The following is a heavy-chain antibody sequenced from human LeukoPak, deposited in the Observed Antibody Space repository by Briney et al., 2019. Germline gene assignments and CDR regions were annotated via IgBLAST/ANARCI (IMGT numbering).Heavy chain of an antibody. J-gene: IGHJ3*02. V-gene: IGHV1-18*01. Sequence: ASVKVSCKASGYTSMSYGISWVRQAPGQGLEWMGWISGYNGNTNYAQKLEGRVTMTTDTSTSTAYMELRSLRSDDTAVYYCARGYSVYAFDIWGQGTVVTVSS. CDR1: GYTSMSYG. CDR3: ARGYSVYAFDI. CDR2: ISGYNGNT. D-gene: IGHD2-15*01.